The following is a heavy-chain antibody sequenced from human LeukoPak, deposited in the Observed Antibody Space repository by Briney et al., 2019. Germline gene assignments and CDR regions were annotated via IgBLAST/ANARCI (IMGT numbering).Heavy chain of an antibody. CDR1: GDSISNYY. CDR3: ARDRGSSGWYFAFDI. J-gene: IGHJ3*02. D-gene: IGHD6-19*01. CDR2: IYYSGST. Sequence: SETLSLTCTVSGDSISNYYWTWIRQPPGKGLEWIGYIYYSGSTNYNPSLKSRVTISKDTSKTQFSLKLNSVTAADTAVYYCARDRGSSGWYFAFDIWGQGTMVTVSS. V-gene: IGHV4-59*01.